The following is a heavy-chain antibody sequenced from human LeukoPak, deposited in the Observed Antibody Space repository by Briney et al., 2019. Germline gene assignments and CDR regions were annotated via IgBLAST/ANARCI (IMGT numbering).Heavy chain of an antibody. J-gene: IGHJ6*03. V-gene: IGHV3-7*01. D-gene: IGHD3-3*01. Sequence: GGSLRLSCAASGFTFSSYLMSWVRQAPGKGLEWVANIKQDGSEKYYVDSVKGRFTISRDNAKNSLYLQMNSLRAEDTAVYYCARASTYYDFWSGSLNYYYMDVWGKGTTVTVSS. CDR1: GFTFSSYL. CDR3: ARASTYYDFWSGSLNYYYMDV. CDR2: IKQDGSEK.